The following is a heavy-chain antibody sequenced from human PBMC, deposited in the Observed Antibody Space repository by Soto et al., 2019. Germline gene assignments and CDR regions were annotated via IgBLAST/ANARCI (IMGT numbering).Heavy chain of an antibody. CDR3: AIYRGVLAYYYYYMDV. V-gene: IGHV1-69*04. CDR1: GYTFTSYG. CDR2: IIPILGIA. Sequence: SVKVSCKASGYTFTSYGISWVRQAPGQGLEWMGRIIPILGIANYAQKFQGRVTITADKSTSTAYMELSSLRSEDTAVYYCAIYRGVLAYYYYYMDVWGKGTTVTVSS. D-gene: IGHD3-10*01. J-gene: IGHJ6*03.